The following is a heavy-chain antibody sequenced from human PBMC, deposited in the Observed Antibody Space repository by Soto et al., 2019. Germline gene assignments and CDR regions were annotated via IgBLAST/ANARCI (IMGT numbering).Heavy chain of an antibody. J-gene: IGHJ6*03. V-gene: IGHV4-59*08. CDR1: GGSISSYY. CDR3: ASPRTRGYYYMDV. Sequence: SETLSLTCTVSGGSISSYYWSWIRQPPGKGLEWIGYIYYSGSTNYNPSLKSRVTISIDPPKNQFSLKLSSVTAADTAVYYCASPRTRGYYYMDVWGKGTTVTVSS. CDR2: IYYSGST.